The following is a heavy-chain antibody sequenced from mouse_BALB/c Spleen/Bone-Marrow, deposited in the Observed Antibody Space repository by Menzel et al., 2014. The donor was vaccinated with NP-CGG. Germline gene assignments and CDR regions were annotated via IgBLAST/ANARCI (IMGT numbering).Heavy chain of an antibody. CDR1: GVSSTSYG. CDR3: ANRGGYAMDY. V-gene: IGHV2-5*01. Sequence: QVQLQQSGPDLVQPSQSLSITCTVSGVSSTSYGINWVRQSPGKGLEWLGVIWRGGSTDYNTTFMSRLSITKDSSKSQVFFKMNSMQADDTAIYYCANRGGYAMDYWGQGTSVTVSS. CDR2: IWRGGST. J-gene: IGHJ4*01.